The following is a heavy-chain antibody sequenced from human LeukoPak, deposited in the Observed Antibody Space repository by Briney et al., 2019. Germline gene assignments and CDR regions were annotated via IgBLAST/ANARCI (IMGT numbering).Heavy chain of an antibody. D-gene: IGHD5-18*01. V-gene: IGHV3-23*01. CDR2: IGNTET. CDR1: GFPFETNA. Sequence: GGSLRLSCATSGFPFETNAMSWVRQAPGKGLGWVATIGNTETFYADSVTGRFTISRDNSKNTVNLQMNRLRVEDTAIYYCAKDWIQFNRVFDCFDSWGQGTLVTVSS. J-gene: IGHJ4*02. CDR3: AKDWIQFNRVFDCFDS.